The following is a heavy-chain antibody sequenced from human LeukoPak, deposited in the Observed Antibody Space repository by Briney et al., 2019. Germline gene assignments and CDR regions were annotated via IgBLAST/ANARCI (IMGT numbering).Heavy chain of an antibody. CDR2: IYHSGST. Sequence: SETLSLTCTVSGGSISSSNWWRWLRQPPGEGLEWIGEIYHSGSTNYNPSLKSRVTISVDKSKNQFSLKLSSVTAADTAVYYCARKKSSGYYPTGYWGQGTLVTVSS. CDR1: GGSISSSNW. V-gene: IGHV4-4*02. D-gene: IGHD3-22*01. J-gene: IGHJ4*02. CDR3: ARKKSSGYYPTGY.